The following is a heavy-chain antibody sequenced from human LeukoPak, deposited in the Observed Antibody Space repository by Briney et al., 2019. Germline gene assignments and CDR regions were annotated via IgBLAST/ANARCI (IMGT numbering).Heavy chain of an antibody. J-gene: IGHJ6*03. V-gene: IGHV4-59*01. CDR3: TRGSIAYYYMDV. D-gene: IGHD3-22*01. CDR2: IYYSGST. CDR1: GGSISSYY. Sequence: SETLSLTCAVSGGSISSYYWSWIRQPPGKGLEWIGNIYYSGSTNYNPSLKSRVTISVDTSKNQFSLKLSSVTAADTAVYYCTRGSIAYYYMDVWGKGTTVTISS.